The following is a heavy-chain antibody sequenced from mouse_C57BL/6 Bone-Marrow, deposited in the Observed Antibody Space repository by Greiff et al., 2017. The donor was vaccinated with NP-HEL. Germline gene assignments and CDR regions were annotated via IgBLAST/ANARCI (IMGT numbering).Heavy chain of an antibody. CDR3: AREGIYYYGSSWDY. J-gene: IGHJ2*01. V-gene: IGHV1-55*01. D-gene: IGHD1-1*01. Sequence: QVQLQQPGAELVKPGASVKMSCKASGYTFTSYWITWVKQRPGQGLEWIGDIYPGSGSTNYNEKFKSKATLTVDTSSSTAYMQLSSLTSEDSAVYYCAREGIYYYGSSWDYWGQGTTLTVSS. CDR1: GYTFTSYW. CDR2: IYPGSGST.